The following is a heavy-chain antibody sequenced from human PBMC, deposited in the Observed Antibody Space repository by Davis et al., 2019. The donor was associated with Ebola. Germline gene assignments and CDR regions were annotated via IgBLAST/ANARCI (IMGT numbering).Heavy chain of an antibody. CDR1: GFTFSGSA. D-gene: IGHD3-22*01. J-gene: IGHJ2*01. Sequence: PGGSLRLSCAASGFTFSGSAMHLVRQASGKGLEWVGRIRSKANSYATAYAASVKGRFTISRDDSKNTAYLQMNSLKTEDTAVYYCTRQDSSGYYYSWYFDLWGRGTLVTVSS. CDR2: IRSKANSYAT. CDR3: TRQDSSGYYYSWYFDL. V-gene: IGHV3-73*01.